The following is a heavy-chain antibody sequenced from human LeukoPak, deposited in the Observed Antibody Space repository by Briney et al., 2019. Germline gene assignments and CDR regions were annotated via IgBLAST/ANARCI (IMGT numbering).Heavy chain of an antibody. CDR1: GGSFSGYY. CDR3: AGSVVVVAATPGWFDP. CDR2: INHSGST. Sequence: SETLSLTCAVYGGSFSGYYWSWIRQPPGKGLEWTGEINHSGSTNYNPSLKSRVTISVDTSKNQFSLKLSSVTAADTAVYYCAGSVVVVAATPGWFDPWGQGTLVTVSS. V-gene: IGHV4-34*01. J-gene: IGHJ5*02. D-gene: IGHD2-15*01.